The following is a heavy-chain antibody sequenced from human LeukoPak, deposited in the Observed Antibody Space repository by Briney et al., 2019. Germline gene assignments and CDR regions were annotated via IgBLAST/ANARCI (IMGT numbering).Heavy chain of an antibody. D-gene: IGHD3-3*01. CDR2: ISSSSSYI. CDR1: GFTFSSYS. J-gene: IGHJ4*02. V-gene: IGHV3-21*01. CDR3: ARDKGIYDFWSGYYWY. Sequence: GGSLRLSCAASGFTFSSYSMNWVRQAPGHGLEWVSSISSSSSYIYYADSVKGRFTISRDNAKNSLYLQMNSLRGEDTAVYYCARDKGIYDFWSGYYWYWGQGTLVTVSS.